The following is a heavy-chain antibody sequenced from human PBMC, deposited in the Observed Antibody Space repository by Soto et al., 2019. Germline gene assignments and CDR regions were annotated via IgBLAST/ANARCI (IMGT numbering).Heavy chain of an antibody. CDR3: ARGLGGVVGAANYGMDV. Sequence: ASVKVSCKASGYTFTSYAINWVRQATGQGLEWMGWMNPNSGNTGYAQKFQGRVTMTRNTSISTAYMELSSLRSEDTAVYYCARGLGGVVGAANYGMDVWGQGTTVTVSS. V-gene: IGHV1-8*01. J-gene: IGHJ6*02. CDR2: MNPNSGNT. D-gene: IGHD1-26*01. CDR1: GYTFTSYA.